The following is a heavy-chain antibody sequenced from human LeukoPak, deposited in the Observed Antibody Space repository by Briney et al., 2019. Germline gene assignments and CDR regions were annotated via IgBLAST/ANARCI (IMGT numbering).Heavy chain of an antibody. J-gene: IGHJ3*02. CDR2: IYYSGST. Sequence: SETLSLTCTVSGGSIRSYYWNWLRQPPGKGLEWIGYIYYSGSTNYNPSLKSRVTISVDMSKNQFSLKLSSVTAADTAVYYCARSASPGGPNDAFDIWGQGTMVTVSS. V-gene: IGHV4-59*01. D-gene: IGHD2-15*01. CDR3: ARSASPGGPNDAFDI. CDR1: GGSIRSYY.